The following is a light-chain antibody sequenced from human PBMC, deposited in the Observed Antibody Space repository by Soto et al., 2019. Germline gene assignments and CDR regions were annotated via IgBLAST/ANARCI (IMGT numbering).Light chain of an antibody. CDR2: DVS. Sequence: SALNKPAYVSGSPGQSITISCSGTSSDVGAYNYVSWYQQHPAKAPKLMIYDVSNRPSGVSDRFSGSKSGNTASLTISGLQAEDEADYYCYSYTSSSTYVFGSGTKVTVL. V-gene: IGLV2-14*01. J-gene: IGLJ1*01. CDR1: SSDVGAYNY. CDR3: YSYTSSSTYV.